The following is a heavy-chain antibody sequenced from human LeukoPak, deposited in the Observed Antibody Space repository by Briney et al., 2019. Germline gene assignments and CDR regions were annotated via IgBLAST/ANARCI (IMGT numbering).Heavy chain of an antibody. V-gene: IGHV3-23*01. D-gene: IGHD5-18*01. Sequence: PGGSLRLSCAASGFTFSSYAMSWVRQTAGKGLEWVSTITGSGLHTYFADSVKGRFTISRDNSKNTLYLQMNSLRAEDTAVYYCAKGSRILDSWGQGSVVTVSS. CDR3: AKGSRILDS. CDR2: ITGSGLHT. CDR1: GFTFSSYA. J-gene: IGHJ4*02.